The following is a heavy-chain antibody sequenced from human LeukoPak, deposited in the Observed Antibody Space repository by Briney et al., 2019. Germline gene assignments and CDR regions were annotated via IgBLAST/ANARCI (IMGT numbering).Heavy chain of an antibody. CDR2: IYSGST. V-gene: IGHV4-39*01. D-gene: IGHD1-26*01. CDR3: ARNASDSGTSYFDY. CDR1: DGSISSGTYY. J-gene: IGHJ4*02. Sequence: SETLSLTCTVSDGSISSGTYYWGWVRQPPGKGLEWIGSIYSGSTSYNPSLKSRVTISVDTSKNQFSLKLDSVTAADTAVYYCARNASDSGTSYFDYWGQGTLVTVSS.